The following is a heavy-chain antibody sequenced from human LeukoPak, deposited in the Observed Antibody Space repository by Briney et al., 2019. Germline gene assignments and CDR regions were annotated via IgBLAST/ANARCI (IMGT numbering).Heavy chain of an antibody. V-gene: IGHV4-39*07. J-gene: IGHJ6*03. CDR2: IYYSGST. CDR1: GGSISSSSYY. CDR3: ARVYYDTSGYYYVYYYYMDV. Sequence: SETLSLTCTVSGGSISSSSYYWGWIRQPPGKGLEWIASIYYSGSTYYNPSLKSRVTISVDTSKNQFSLKLSSVTAADTAVYYCARVYYDTSGYYYVYYYYMDVWGKGTTVTVSS. D-gene: IGHD3-22*01.